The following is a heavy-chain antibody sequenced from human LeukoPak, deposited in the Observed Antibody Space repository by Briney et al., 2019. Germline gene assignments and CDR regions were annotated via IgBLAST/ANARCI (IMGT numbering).Heavy chain of an antibody. CDR2: IFYSGST. V-gene: IGHV4-39*07. D-gene: IGHD1-7*01. CDR3: ARLYGITGTTLWDY. J-gene: IGHJ4*02. Sequence: SETLSLTCTVSGGSISTSNYYWGWIRQPPGKGLEWIGNIFYSGSTYYSPSLKSRVTISVDTSKNQFSLKLSSVTAADTAVHYCARLYGITGTTLWDYWGQGTLVTVSS. CDR1: GGSISTSNYY.